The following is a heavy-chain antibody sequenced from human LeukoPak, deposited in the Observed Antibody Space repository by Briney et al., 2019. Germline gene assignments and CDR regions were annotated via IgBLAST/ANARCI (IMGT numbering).Heavy chain of an antibody. J-gene: IGHJ6*02. CDR3: ARDPYYSYYYYGMDV. Sequence: GGSLRLSCAASGFTFSSYWMSWVRQAPGKGLEWVANIKQDGSEKYYVDSVKGRFTISRDNAKNSLYLQMNSLRAEDTAVYYCARDPYYSYYYYGMDVLGQGTTVTVSS. V-gene: IGHV3-7*01. CDR1: GFTFSSYW. D-gene: IGHD3-10*01. CDR2: IKQDGSEK.